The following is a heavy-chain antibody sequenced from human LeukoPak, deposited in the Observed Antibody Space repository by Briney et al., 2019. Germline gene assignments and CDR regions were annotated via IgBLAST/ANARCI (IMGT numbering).Heavy chain of an antibody. J-gene: IGHJ4*02. D-gene: IGHD2-2*01. Sequence: GGSLRLSCAASGFTFSSYGMHWVRQAPGKGLEWVAFIRYDGSNKYYADSVKGRFTISRDNSKNTLYLQMNSLRAEDTAVYYCAKDLVSAPVVPAALDYWGQGPLVTVSS. CDR2: IRYDGSNK. CDR1: GFTFSSYG. CDR3: AKDLVSAPVVPAALDY. V-gene: IGHV3-30*02.